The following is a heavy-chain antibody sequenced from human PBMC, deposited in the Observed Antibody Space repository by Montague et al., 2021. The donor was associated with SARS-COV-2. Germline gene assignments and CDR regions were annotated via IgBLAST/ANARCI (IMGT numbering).Heavy chain of an antibody. CDR1: GFSLSTSGMC. D-gene: IGHD5-18*01. J-gene: IGHJ4*02. CDR3: ARMPDQVWLDY. V-gene: IGHV2-70*01. CDR2: IDWDDDK. Sequence: PALGKPTQTLTLTCTFSGFSLSTSGMCVSWIRQPPGKALEWLAVIDWDDDKSYSTSLKTRLAISKDTSKNQVVLTMTNMDPVDTATYYCARMPDQVWLDYWGQGILVTVSS.